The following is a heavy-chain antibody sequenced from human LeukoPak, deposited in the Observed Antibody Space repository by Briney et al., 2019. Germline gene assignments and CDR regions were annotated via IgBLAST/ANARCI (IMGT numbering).Heavy chain of an antibody. V-gene: IGHV1-3*01. CDR3: ARSRVTMVRGVITPLDY. Sequence: ASVKVSCKASGYTFTSYAMHWVRQAPGRRLEWMGWINAGNGNTKYSQKFQGRVTITRDTSASTAYMELSSLRSEDTAVYYCARSRVTMVRGVITPLDYWGQGTLVTVSS. J-gene: IGHJ4*02. D-gene: IGHD3-10*01. CDR1: GYTFTSYA. CDR2: INAGNGNT.